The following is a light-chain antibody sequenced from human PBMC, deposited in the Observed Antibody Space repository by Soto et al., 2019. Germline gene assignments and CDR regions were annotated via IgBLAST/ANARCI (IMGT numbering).Light chain of an antibody. J-gene: IGKJ1*01. V-gene: IGKV4-1*01. Sequence: DIVMTQSPDSLAVSLGERATINCKSSQNIFSSSHSKNLLAWYQHKPGQPPRLLIYWASTRESGVPDRFSGSGSGTDFTLTISSLQAEDVAVYYCQQYYSFPWMFGQGTKVDIK. CDR1: QNIFSSSHSKNL. CDR2: WAS. CDR3: QQYYSFPWM.